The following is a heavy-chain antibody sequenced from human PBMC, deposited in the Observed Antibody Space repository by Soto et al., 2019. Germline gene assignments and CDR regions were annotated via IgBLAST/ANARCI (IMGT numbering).Heavy chain of an antibody. D-gene: IGHD6-13*01. V-gene: IGHV6-1*01. CDR1: GDSVSSNSAA. CDR3: ARGQGATYSSSWTFDY. CDR2: TYYRSKWYN. J-gene: IGHJ4*02. Sequence: PSQTLSLTCAISGDSVSSNSAAWNWIRQSPSRGLEWLGRTYYRSKWYNDYAVSVKSRITINPDTSKNQFSLQLNSVTPEDTAVYYCARGQGATYSSSWTFDYWGQGTLVTVSS.